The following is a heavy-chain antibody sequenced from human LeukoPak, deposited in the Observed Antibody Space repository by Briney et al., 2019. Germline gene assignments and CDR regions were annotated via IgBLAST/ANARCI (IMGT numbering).Heavy chain of an antibody. D-gene: IGHD2-21*02. Sequence: PGRSLRLSCAASGFTFSSYAMHWVRQAPGKGLEWVAVISYDGSNKYYADSVKGRFTISRDNSKNTLYLQMNSLRAEDTAVYYCAGEGQPLLCFDYWGQGTLVTVSS. CDR1: GFTFSSYA. CDR3: AGEGQPLLCFDY. CDR2: ISYDGSNK. J-gene: IGHJ4*02. V-gene: IGHV3-30-3*01.